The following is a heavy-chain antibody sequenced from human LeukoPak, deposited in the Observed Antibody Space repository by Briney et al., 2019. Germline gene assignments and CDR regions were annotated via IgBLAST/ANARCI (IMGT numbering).Heavy chain of an antibody. CDR1: GFTFSSYA. Sequence: GGSLRLSCAASGFTFSSYAMHWVRQAPGKGLEWVAVISYDGSNKYYADSVKGRFTISRDNAKNSLYLQMNSLRAEDTAVYYCARNYYGSGSYYGLASWGQGTLVTVSS. CDR2: ISYDGSNK. D-gene: IGHD3-10*01. V-gene: IGHV3-30-3*01. CDR3: ARNYYGSGSYYGLAS. J-gene: IGHJ4*02.